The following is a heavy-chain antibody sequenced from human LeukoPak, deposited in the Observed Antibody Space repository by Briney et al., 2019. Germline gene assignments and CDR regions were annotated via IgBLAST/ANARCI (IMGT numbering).Heavy chain of an antibody. CDR2: IKTDGSEK. CDR1: GFTFSRFW. Sequence: GGSLRLPCAASGFTFSRFWMSWVRQAPGKGLEWVANIKTDGSEKYYVDSVKGRFTISRDNAKNSLYLQMNSLRAEDTAVYYCAEVVVGYWGQGTLVTVSS. CDR3: AEVVVGY. V-gene: IGHV3-7*05. J-gene: IGHJ4*02. D-gene: IGHD3-22*01.